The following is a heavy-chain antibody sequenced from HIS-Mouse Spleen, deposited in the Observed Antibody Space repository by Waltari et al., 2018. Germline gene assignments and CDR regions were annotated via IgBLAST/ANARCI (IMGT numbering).Heavy chain of an antibody. CDR3: AREIPYSSSWYDWYFDL. CDR1: RGSISSSCYY. V-gene: IGHV4-39*07. CDR2: IYYSGNT. Sequence: QLQLQESGPGLVKPSENLSLTCTVSRGSISSSCYYCGWIRQPPGKGLEWIGSIYYSGNTYYNPSLKSRFTISVDTSKNQFSLKLSSVTAADTAVYYCAREIPYSSSWYDWYFDLWGRGTLVTVSS. D-gene: IGHD6-13*01. J-gene: IGHJ2*01.